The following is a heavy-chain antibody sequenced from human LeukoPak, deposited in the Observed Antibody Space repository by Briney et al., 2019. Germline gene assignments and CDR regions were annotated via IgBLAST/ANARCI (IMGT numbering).Heavy chain of an antibody. CDR2: IKQDGSEK. CDR3: ARDKEVGATHFDY. J-gene: IGHJ4*02. D-gene: IGHD1-26*01. CDR1: GFTFXXYW. Sequence: LXLXXXAXGFTFXXYWMSWVRQTPGKXLEWVANIKQDGSEKYYVDSVKGRFTISRDNAKNSLYLQMNSLRAEDTAIYYCARDKEVGATHFDYWGQGTLVTVSS. V-gene: IGHV3-7*03.